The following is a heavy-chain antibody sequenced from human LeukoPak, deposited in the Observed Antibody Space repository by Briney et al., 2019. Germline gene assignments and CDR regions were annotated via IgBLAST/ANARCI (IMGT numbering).Heavy chain of an antibody. J-gene: IGHJ4*02. CDR1: GFTFSSYA. V-gene: IGHV3-48*03. CDR3: ARDYGGSSPFDY. Sequence: GGSLRLSCAASGFTFSSYAMTWVRQAPGKGLEWISYISSSGDTIFYADSVKGRFTISRDNAKNSLYLHMNSLRAEDTAVYYCARDYGGSSPFDYWGQGTLVTVSS. D-gene: IGHD4-23*01. CDR2: ISSSGDTI.